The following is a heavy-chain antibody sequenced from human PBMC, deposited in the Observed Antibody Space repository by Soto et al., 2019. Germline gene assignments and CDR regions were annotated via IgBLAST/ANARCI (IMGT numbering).Heavy chain of an antibody. J-gene: IGHJ4*02. CDR2: IYGSSSGI. Sequence: GGSLRLSCAASGFSFHEYTMNWVRQAPVNGLEFVSGIYGSSSGIYYADSVKGRFTISRYNSRNTVYLQMSNLRAEYTAVYYCAKDRHPDGVWHIDWWGQGARVTVSS. CDR3: AKDRHPDGVWHIDW. V-gene: IGHV3-23*01. D-gene: IGHD3-10*01. CDR1: GFSFHEYT.